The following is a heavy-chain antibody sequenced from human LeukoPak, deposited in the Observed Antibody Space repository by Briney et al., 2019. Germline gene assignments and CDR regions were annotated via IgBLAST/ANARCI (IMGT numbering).Heavy chain of an antibody. V-gene: IGHV4-61*05. CDR1: GGSISSSSYY. CDR3: ARVSSGWYNLGY. CDR2: IYYSGST. Sequence: SETLSLTCTVSGGSISSSSYYWGWLRQPPGKGLEWIGYIYYSGSTNYNPSLKSRVTISVDTSKNQFSLKLSSVTAADTAVYYCARVSSGWYNLGYWGQGTLVTVSS. J-gene: IGHJ4*02. D-gene: IGHD6-19*01.